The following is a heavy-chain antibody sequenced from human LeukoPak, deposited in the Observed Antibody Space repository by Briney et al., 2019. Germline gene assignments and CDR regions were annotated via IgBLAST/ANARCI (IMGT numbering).Heavy chain of an antibody. CDR1: GFTFSSYA. D-gene: IGHD2-15*01. V-gene: IGHV3-23*01. J-gene: IGHJ4*02. CDR2: ISGSGGST. Sequence: GGSLRLSCAASGFTFSSYAMSWVRQAPGKGLEWVSAISGSGGSTYYADSVKGRFTISRDNSKNTLYLQMNSLRAEDTAVYYCAKSMCSGGGCQYYFDYWGQGTLVTVSS. CDR3: AKSMCSGGGCQYYFDY.